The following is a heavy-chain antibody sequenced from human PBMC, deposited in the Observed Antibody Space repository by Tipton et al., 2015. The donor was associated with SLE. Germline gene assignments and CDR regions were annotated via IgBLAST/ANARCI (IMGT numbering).Heavy chain of an antibody. Sequence: LRLSCTVSGGSISSYYWSWIRQPPGKGLEWIGEINHSGSTNYNPSLKSRVTISVDTSKNQFSLKLSPVTAADTAVYYCAREDSSSSMDYWGQGTLVTVSS. CDR3: AREDSSSSMDY. CDR1: GGSISSYY. D-gene: IGHD6-6*01. CDR2: INHSGST. V-gene: IGHV4-34*01. J-gene: IGHJ4*02.